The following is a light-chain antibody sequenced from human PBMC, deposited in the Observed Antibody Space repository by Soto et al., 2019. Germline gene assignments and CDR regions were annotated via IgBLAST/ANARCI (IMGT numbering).Light chain of an antibody. CDR2: EVS. CDR1: SSDVAGYDY. V-gene: IGLV2-14*01. Sequence: QSVLTQPASVSGSPGQAITISCTGTSSDVAGYDYVSWYQQHPGKAPKLMISEVSNRPSGVSNRFSGSKSGNTASLTISGLQAEDEADYYCSSYTSSSPYVFGKGTKLSV. J-gene: IGLJ1*01. CDR3: SSYTSSSPYV.